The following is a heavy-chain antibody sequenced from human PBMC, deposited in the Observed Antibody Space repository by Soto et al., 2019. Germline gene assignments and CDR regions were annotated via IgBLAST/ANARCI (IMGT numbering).Heavy chain of an antibody. V-gene: IGHV1-69*12. CDR2: IIPIFGTA. CDR3: ASGGGPPGRGYSYGNYGMDV. CDR1: GGTFSSYA. Sequence: QVQLVQSGAEVKKPGSSVKVSCKASGGTFSSYAISWVRQAPGQGLEWMGGIIPIFGTANYAQKFQGRVTITADESTSTAYMELSSLRSEDTAVYYCASGGGPPGRGYSYGNYGMDVWGQGTTVTVSS. J-gene: IGHJ6*02. D-gene: IGHD5-18*01.